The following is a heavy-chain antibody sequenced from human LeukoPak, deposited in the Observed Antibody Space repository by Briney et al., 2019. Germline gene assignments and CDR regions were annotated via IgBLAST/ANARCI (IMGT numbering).Heavy chain of an antibody. J-gene: IGHJ4*02. D-gene: IGHD2-2*02. Sequence: PGGSLRLSCAAAGFTFSSYAMSWVRQAPGKGLEWVSAISGSGGSTYYADSVKGRFTISRDNSKNTLYLQMNSLRAEDTAVYYWAKGPLWCSSTSCYKVPYFDSWGQGTLVTVSS. CDR2: ISGSGGST. CDR3: AKGPLWCSSTSCYKVPYFDS. CDR1: GFTFSSYA. V-gene: IGHV3-23*01.